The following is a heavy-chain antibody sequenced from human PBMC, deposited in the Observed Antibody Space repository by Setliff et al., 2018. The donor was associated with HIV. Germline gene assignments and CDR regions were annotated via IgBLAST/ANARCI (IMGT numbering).Heavy chain of an antibody. J-gene: IGHJ4*02. D-gene: IGHD3-22*01. CDR1: AYSISSGYY. V-gene: IGHV4-38-2*01. CDR3: ARVADSSGYYHLDY. CDR2: VYLSGGT. Sequence: SETLSLTCAVSAYSISSGYYWGWIRQPPGKGLQYIGSVYLSGGTYYNPSLKSRVTISVDTSKKQFSLKLSSVTAADTAVYHCARVADSSGYYHLDYWGQGTLVTVSS.